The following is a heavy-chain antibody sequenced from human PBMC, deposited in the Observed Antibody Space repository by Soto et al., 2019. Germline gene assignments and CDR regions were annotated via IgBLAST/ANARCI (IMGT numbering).Heavy chain of an antibody. J-gene: IGHJ4*02. CDR2: ISYDGSHK. CDR1: GFTSHG. D-gene: IGHD3-22*01. Sequence: PGGSLRLSCAASGFTSHGMHWVRQAPGKGLEWVAVISYDGSHKYYAVSVKGRFTISRDNSKNALYLQMNSLTAEDTAVYYCASGKYSYDSSGYYTFEYYFLYWGQGTLVTVSS. V-gene: IGHV3-30*03. CDR3: ASGKYSYDSSGYYTFEYYFLY.